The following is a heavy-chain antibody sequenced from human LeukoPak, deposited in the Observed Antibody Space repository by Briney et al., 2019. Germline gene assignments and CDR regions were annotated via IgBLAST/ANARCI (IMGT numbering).Heavy chain of an antibody. V-gene: IGHV3-7*01. J-gene: IGHJ5*02. CDR2: IKQDGSEK. D-gene: IGHD2-21*02. CDR1: GFTFSSYW. Sequence: GGSLRLSRAASGFTFSSYWMSWVRQAPGKGLEWVANIKQDGSEKYYVDSVKGRFTISRDNAKNSLYLQMNSLRAEDTAVYYCARDLVVVTAGPNWFDPWGQGTLVTVSS. CDR3: ARDLVVVTAGPNWFDP.